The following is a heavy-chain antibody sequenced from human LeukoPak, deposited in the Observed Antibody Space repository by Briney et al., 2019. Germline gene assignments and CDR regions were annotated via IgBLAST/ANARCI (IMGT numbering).Heavy chain of an antibody. Sequence: GGSLRLSCAASGFTFSSYAMHWVRQAPGEGLEWVAVISYDGSNKYYADSVKGRFTISRDNSKNTLYLQTNSLRAEDTAVYYCARGGSQYYFDYWGQGTLVTVSS. CDR1: GFTFSSYA. V-gene: IGHV3-30-3*01. CDR3: ARGGSQYYFDY. J-gene: IGHJ4*02. CDR2: ISYDGSNK. D-gene: IGHD3-16*01.